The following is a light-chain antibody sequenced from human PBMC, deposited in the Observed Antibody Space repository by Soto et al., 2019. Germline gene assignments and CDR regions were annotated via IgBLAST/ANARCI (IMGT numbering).Light chain of an antibody. V-gene: IGLV3-1*01. J-gene: IGLJ2*01. CDR3: QAWDSSTAS. CDR2: QDS. CDR1: KLGDKY. Sequence: SYELTQPPSVSVSRGQTASITCSGDKLGDKYACWYQQKPGQSPVLVIYQDSKRPSGIPERFSGSNSGNTATMTISRTQAMDEADYYCQAWDSSTASFGGGTKVTVL.